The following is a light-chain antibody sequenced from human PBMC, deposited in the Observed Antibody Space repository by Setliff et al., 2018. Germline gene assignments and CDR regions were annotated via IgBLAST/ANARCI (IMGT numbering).Light chain of an antibody. CDR3: AAWDDSLGWV. CDR1: SSNIGSNY. V-gene: IGLV1-47*01. J-gene: IGLJ3*02. CDR2: RNN. Sequence: QSVLTQPPSASGTPGQRVTISCSGSSSNIGSNYVYWYQQLPGTAPKLLIYRNNQRPSGVPDRFSGSKSGTSASLAISGLRSEDEADYYCAAWDDSLGWVFGRGTQLTVL.